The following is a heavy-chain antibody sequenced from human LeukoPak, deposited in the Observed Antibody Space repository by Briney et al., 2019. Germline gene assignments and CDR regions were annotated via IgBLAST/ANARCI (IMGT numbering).Heavy chain of an antibody. CDR2: ISEDGSDI. CDR3: ARGPSGYHNT. V-gene: IGHV3-74*01. Sequence: PGGSLRLSCAASGFSFSNYWMHWVRQDPEKGLLWVSRISEDGSDISYADSVKGRFTISRDNSKNTLYLQMNSLRAEDTAVYYCARGPSGYHNTGGQGTLVTVSS. J-gene: IGHJ4*02. D-gene: IGHD5-12*01. CDR1: GFSFSNYW.